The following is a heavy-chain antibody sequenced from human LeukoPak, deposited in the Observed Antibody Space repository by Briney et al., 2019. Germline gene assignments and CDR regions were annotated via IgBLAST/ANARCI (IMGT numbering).Heavy chain of an antibody. D-gene: IGHD1-26*01. CDR1: GGTFSSYA. Sequence: ASVKVSCKASGGTFSSYAISWVRQAPGQGLEWMGRIIPILGIANYAQKFQGRVTITADKSTSTAYMELSSLRSEDTAVYYCAKMPTSGSYPDLSYYFDYWGQGTLVTVSS. CDR2: IIPILGIA. V-gene: IGHV1-69*04. CDR3: AKMPTSGSYPDLSYYFDY. J-gene: IGHJ4*02.